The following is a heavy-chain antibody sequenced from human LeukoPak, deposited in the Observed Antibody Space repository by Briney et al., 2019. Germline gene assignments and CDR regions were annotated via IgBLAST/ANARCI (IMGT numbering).Heavy chain of an antibody. J-gene: IGHJ5*02. Sequence: SQTLSLTCTVSGGSLSSGSHYWIWIRQPAGKGLEWIGRIYSSGNTNYNPSHKSRVTISLDTSKNQFSLDLSSVTAADTAVYYCAGEVGGSWFDPWGLGTLVTVSS. CDR1: GGSLSSGSHY. V-gene: IGHV4-61*02. D-gene: IGHD1-26*01. CDR3: AGEVGGSWFDP. CDR2: IYSSGNT.